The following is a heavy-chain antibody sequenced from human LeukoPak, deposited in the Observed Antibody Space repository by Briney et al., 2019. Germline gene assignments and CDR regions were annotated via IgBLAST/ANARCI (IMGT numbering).Heavy chain of an antibody. CDR2: TYHSESP. CDR1: GYSISSGYW. V-gene: IGHV4-38-2*02. CDR3: ARGFWGGGYFDL. J-gene: IGHJ2*01. D-gene: IGHD3-16*01. Sequence: SETLSLTCTVSGYSISSGYWWGWIRQPPGKGLEWIGSTYHSESPYYNPSLKSRVTISVDTSNNQFSLKLSSVTAEDTAIYYCARGFWGGGYFDLWGRGTLVTVSS.